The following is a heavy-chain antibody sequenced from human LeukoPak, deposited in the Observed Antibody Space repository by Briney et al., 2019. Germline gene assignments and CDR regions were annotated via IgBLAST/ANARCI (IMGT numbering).Heavy chain of an antibody. V-gene: IGHV4-34*01. J-gene: IGHJ4*02. CDR3: ARGPTYLGYSSGWYKKGIDY. D-gene: IGHD6-19*01. CDR2: INHSGST. Sequence: PSETLFLTCAVYGGSFSGYYWSWIRQPPGKGLEWIGEINHSGSTNYNPSLKSRVTISVDTSKNQFSLKLSSVTAADTAVYYCARGPTYLGYSSGWYKKGIDYWGQGTLVTVSS. CDR1: GGSFSGYY.